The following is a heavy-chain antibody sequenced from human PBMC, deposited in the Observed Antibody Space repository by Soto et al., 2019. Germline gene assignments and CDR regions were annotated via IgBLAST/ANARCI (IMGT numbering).Heavy chain of an antibody. CDR3: ARDGGSGWYIAYNWFDP. Sequence: PVGSLRLSCAASGFTFSSYGMHWVRQAPGKGLEWVAVIWYDGSNKYYADSVKGRFTISRDNSKNTLYLQMNSLRAEDTAVYYCARDGGSGWYIAYNWFDPWGQGTLVTVSS. CDR1: GFTFSSYG. D-gene: IGHD6-19*01. J-gene: IGHJ5*02. V-gene: IGHV3-33*01. CDR2: IWYDGSNK.